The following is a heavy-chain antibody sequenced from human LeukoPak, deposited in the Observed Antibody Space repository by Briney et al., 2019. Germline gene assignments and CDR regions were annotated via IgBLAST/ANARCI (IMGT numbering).Heavy chain of an antibody. V-gene: IGHV3-23*01. Sequence: GGSLRFSCAASGFTFSSYGMSWVRQAPGKGLEWVSSISGSGGGTYYADSVKGRSTISRDNSKNTLYLQMNSLRADDTAIYYCAKIITAAGIAYWGQGTLVTVSS. CDR1: GFTFSSYG. J-gene: IGHJ4*02. CDR3: AKIITAAGIAY. CDR2: ISGSGGGT. D-gene: IGHD6-13*01.